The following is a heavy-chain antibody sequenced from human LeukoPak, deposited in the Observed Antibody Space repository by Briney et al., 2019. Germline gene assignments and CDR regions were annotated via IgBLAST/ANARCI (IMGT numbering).Heavy chain of an antibody. D-gene: IGHD6-6*01. Sequence: ASVKVSCMASGYTFTGYYRHWVRQAPGQGREWMGWINPNSGGTNYAQKFQGRVTIPKHTSISTAYMELSRLSSDDTAVYYCAREWQLVLDYWGQGTLVTVSS. CDR3: AREWQLVLDY. CDR2: INPNSGGT. J-gene: IGHJ4*02. V-gene: IGHV1-2*02. CDR1: GYTFTGYY.